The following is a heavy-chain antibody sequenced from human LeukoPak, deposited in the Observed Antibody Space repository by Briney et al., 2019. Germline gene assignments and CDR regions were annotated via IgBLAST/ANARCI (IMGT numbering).Heavy chain of an antibody. CDR2: IKQDGSEK. V-gene: IGHV3-7*01. CDR1: GFTFSGSW. Sequence: GGSLRLSCAASGFTFSGSWMTWVRQAPGKGLEWVANIKQDGSEKYYVDSVKGRFTISKDNAKNSLYLQMNSLRAEDTAVYYCARDWVTGGYGFDYWGQGTLVTVSS. CDR3: ARDWVTGGYGFDY. J-gene: IGHJ4*02. D-gene: IGHD2-8*02.